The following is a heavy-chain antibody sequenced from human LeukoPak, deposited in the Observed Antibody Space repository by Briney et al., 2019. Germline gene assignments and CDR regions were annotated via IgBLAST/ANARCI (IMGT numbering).Heavy chain of an antibody. CDR2: IYTSGST. D-gene: IGHD1-1*01. CDR1: GGSISSYY. Sequence: SETLSLTCTVSGGSISSYYWSWIRQPAGKGLEWIGRIYTSGSTNYNPSLKSRVTMSVDTSKNQFSLKLSSVTAADTAVYYCARAGPENLNWRYYIDFWGQGILVTVSS. J-gene: IGHJ4*02. V-gene: IGHV4-4*07. CDR3: ARAGPENLNWRYYIDF.